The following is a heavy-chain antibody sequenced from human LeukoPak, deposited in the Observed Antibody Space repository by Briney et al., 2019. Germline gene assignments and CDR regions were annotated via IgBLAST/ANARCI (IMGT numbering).Heavy chain of an antibody. CDR1: GFTFSSYS. CDR3: ARDFFPMIVVVIPTFDY. J-gene: IGHJ4*02. D-gene: IGHD3-22*01. CDR2: ISSSSSYI. Sequence: GGSLRLSCAASGFTFSSYSMNWVRQAPGKGLEWVSSISSSSSYIYYADSVKGRFTISRDNAKNSLYLQMNSLRAEDTAVYYCARDFFPMIVVVIPTFDYWGQGTLVTVSS. V-gene: IGHV3-21*01.